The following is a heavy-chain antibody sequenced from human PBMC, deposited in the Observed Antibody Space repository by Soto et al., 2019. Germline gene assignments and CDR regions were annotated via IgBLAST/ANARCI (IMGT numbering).Heavy chain of an antibody. CDR2: IYYSGST. D-gene: IGHD2-15*01. CDR3: AREVVAANDWFDP. Sequence: SETLSLTCTVSGGSISSGGYYWSWIRQHPGKGLEWIGYIYYSGSTYYNPSLKSRVTISVDTSKNQFSLKLSSVTAADTAVYYCAREVVAANDWFDPWGQGTLVTVSS. V-gene: IGHV4-31*03. CDR1: GGSISSGGYY. J-gene: IGHJ5*02.